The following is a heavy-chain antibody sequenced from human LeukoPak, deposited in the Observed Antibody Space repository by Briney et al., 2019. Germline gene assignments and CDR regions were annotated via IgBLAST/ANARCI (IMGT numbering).Heavy chain of an antibody. V-gene: IGHV3-30-3*01. CDR1: GFTFSSYA. Sequence: GGSLRLSCAASGFTFSSYAVHWVRQAPGKGLEWVAVISYDGSNKYYADSVKGRFTISRDNSKNTLYLQMNSLRAEDTAVYYCARDNGYSYGYSYYYYGMDVWGQGTTVTVSS. D-gene: IGHD5-18*01. CDR3: ARDNGYSYGYSYYYYGMDV. CDR2: ISYDGSNK. J-gene: IGHJ6*02.